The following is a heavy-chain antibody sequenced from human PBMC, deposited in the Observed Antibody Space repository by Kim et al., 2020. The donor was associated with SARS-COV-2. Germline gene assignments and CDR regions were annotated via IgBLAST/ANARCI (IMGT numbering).Heavy chain of an antibody. CDR3: ARAGDSSGWYGGYYFDY. Sequence: VKGRFTISRDNSKNTLYLQMNSLRAEDTAVYYCARAGDSSGWYGGYYFDYWGQGTLVTVSS. J-gene: IGHJ4*02. D-gene: IGHD6-19*01. V-gene: IGHV3-30*07.